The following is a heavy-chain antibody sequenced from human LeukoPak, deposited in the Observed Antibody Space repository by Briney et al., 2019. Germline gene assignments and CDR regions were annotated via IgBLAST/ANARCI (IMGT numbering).Heavy chain of an antibody. CDR3: ARGSLRDWLLWFGELPYYHYMDV. D-gene: IGHD3-10*01. Sequence: GGSLRLSCAASGFTFSSYSMNWVRQAPGKGLEWVANIKQDGGEKYYVDSVKGRFTISRDNAKNSLYLQMNSLRAEDTAVYYCARGSLRDWLLWFGELPYYHYMDVWGKGTTVTVSS. V-gene: IGHV3-7*01. CDR1: GFTFSSYS. CDR2: IKQDGGEK. J-gene: IGHJ6*03.